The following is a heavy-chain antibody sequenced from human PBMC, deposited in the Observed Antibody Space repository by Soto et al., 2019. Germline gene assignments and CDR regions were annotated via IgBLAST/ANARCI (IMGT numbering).Heavy chain of an antibody. D-gene: IGHD4-17*01. CDR1: GGSFSGYY. CDR2: INHSGST. J-gene: IGHJ4*02. Sequence: QVQLQQWGAGLLKPSETLSLTCAVYGGSFSGYYWSWVRQPPGKGLEWIGEINHSGSTNCNPSLKGRVTTSVDTSKNQSSKKLSSVTAADTAVYYGARGLTTVTAVGYFDSWGQGTLVTVSS. V-gene: IGHV4-34*01. CDR3: ARGLTTVTAVGYFDS.